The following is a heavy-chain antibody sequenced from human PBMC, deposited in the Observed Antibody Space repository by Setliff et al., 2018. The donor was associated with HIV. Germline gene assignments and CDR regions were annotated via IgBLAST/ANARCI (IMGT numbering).Heavy chain of an antibody. V-gene: IGHV4-59*01. CDR1: GGSISSYH. CDR2: T. J-gene: IGHJ6*03. CDR3: ARGSRGYSYAYYYYYMDV. Sequence: SETLYLTCTVSGGSISSYHWSWIRQPPGKGLEWIGSTYYNPSLKSRVTISVDTSKNQFSLKLSSVTAADTAVYYCARGSRGYSYAYYYYYMDVWGKGTTVTVSS. D-gene: IGHD5-18*01.